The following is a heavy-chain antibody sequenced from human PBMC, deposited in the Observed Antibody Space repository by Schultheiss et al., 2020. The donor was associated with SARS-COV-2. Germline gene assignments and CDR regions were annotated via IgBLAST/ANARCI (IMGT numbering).Heavy chain of an antibody. CDR3: ACTACGEVAY. CDR2: ISGRGYST. CDR1: GFTFSTYA. Sequence: GESLKISCAASGFTFSTYAMSWVRQPPGKGLEWVSAISGRGYSTYYADSVKGRFTISRDNSKNSLFLQMNSLRAEDTAVYYCACTACGEVAYWGQGTLVTVSS. D-gene: IGHD3-10*01. V-gene: IGHV3-23*01. J-gene: IGHJ4*02.